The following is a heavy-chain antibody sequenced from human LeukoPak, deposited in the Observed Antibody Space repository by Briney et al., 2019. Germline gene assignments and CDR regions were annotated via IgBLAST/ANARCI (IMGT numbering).Heavy chain of an antibody. J-gene: IGHJ3*02. CDR1: GFAVSNNY. Sequence: QPGGSLRLSCAASGFAVSNNYMTWVRQTPGKGLEWVANINQDGSKKSYVDSVRGRFTISRDNSKNTLYLQMNSLRAEDTAVYYCARGPEPFDIWGQGTMVTVSS. V-gene: IGHV3-7*03. CDR2: INQDGSKK. CDR3: ARGPEPFDI.